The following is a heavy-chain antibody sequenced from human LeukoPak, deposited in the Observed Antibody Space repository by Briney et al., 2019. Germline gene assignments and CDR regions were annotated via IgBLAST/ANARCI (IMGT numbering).Heavy chain of an antibody. J-gene: IGHJ4*02. CDR1: GGSFSGYY. Sequence: SETLSLTCAVYGGSFSGYYWSWIRQPPGKGLEWIGEINHSGSTNYNPSLKSRVTISVDTSKNQFSLKLSSVTAADTAVYYCARLTAYYDSSGYYEVYRFDYWGQGTLVTVSS. D-gene: IGHD3-22*01. CDR3: ARLTAYYDSSGYYEVYRFDY. V-gene: IGHV4-34*01. CDR2: INHSGST.